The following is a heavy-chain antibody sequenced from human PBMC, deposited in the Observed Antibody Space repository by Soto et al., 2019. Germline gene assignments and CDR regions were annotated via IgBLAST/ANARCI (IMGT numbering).Heavy chain of an antibody. Sequence: GASVKVSCKAFGYTFTGYYMHWVRQAPGQGLEWMGWINPNSGGTNYAQKFQGWVTMTRDTSISTAYMELSRLRSDDTAVYYCARGSSYGDYGEVDYWGRGTLVTVSS. CDR3: ARGSSYGDYGEVDY. V-gene: IGHV1-2*04. CDR1: GYTFTGYY. J-gene: IGHJ4*02. CDR2: INPNSGGT. D-gene: IGHD4-17*01.